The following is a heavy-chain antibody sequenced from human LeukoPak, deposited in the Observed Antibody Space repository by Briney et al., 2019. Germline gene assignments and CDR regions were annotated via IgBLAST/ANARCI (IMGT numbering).Heavy chain of an antibody. CDR2: IYYSGST. CDR3: ARHRLSQPGDY. Sequence: SETLSLTCTVSGGSISSHYWSWIRQPPGKGLEWIGYIYYSGSTNYNPSLKSRVTISVDTSKNQFSLKLSSVTAADTAVYYCARHRLSQPGDYWGQGTLVTVSS. CDR1: GGSISSHY. V-gene: IGHV4-59*08. J-gene: IGHJ4*02. D-gene: IGHD2-21*02.